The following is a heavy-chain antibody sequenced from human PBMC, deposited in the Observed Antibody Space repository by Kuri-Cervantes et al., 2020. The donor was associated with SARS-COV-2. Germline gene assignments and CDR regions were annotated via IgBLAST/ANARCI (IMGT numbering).Heavy chain of an antibody. J-gene: IGHJ5*02. CDR1: GGSFSDYY. CDR3: ARDIVVVPAAMNNWFDP. CDR2: IYYSGST. Sequence: SQTLSLTCAVYGGSFSDYYWSWIRQPPGKGLEWIGYIYYSGSTYYNPSLKSRVTISVDTSKNQFSLKLSSVTAADTAVYYCARDIVVVPAAMNNWFDPWGQGTLVTGAS. D-gene: IGHD2-2*01. V-gene: IGHV4-30-4*01.